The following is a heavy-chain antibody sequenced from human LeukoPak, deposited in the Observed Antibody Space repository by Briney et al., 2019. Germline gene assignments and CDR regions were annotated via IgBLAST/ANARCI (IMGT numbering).Heavy chain of an antibody. D-gene: IGHD2-2*01. CDR3: ARLYCSSTSCYENYFDY. Sequence: GESLKISCKGSGYSFTSYWIGWGRQMPGKGVEWRGRIDRRETYTNYSPSFQGHVTISADKSISTAYLQWSSLKASDTAMYYCARLYCSSTSCYENYFDYWGQGTLVTVSS. J-gene: IGHJ4*02. CDR1: GYSFTSYW. V-gene: IGHV5-10-1*01. CDR2: IDRRETYT.